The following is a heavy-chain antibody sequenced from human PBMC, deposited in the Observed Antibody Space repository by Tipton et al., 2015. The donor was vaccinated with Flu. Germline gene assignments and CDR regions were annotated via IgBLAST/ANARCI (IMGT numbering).Heavy chain of an antibody. Sequence: TLSLTCAVYGGSFSGYYWSWIRQPPGKGLEWIGEINHSGSTNYNPSLKSRVTISVDTSKNQFSLKLSSVTAADTAVYYCARDLGGHSSGWKGPFDYWGQGTLVTVSS. CDR3: ARDLGGHSSGWKGPFDY. CDR2: INHSGST. J-gene: IGHJ4*02. V-gene: IGHV4-34*01. CDR1: GGSFSGYY. D-gene: IGHD6-19*01.